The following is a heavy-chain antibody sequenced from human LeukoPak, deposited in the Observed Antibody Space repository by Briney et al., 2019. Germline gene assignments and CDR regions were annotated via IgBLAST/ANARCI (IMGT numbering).Heavy chain of an antibody. CDR2: INAGNGNT. CDR1: GYTFTSYA. CDR3: ARDGGYNWNDVAFDI. V-gene: IGHV1-3*01. J-gene: IGHJ3*02. Sequence: ASVTVSCKASGYTFTSYAMHWVRQAPGQRLEWMGWINAGNGNTKYSQKFQGRVTITRDTSASTAYMELSSLRSEDTAVYYCARDGGYNWNDVAFDIWGQGTKVTVSS. D-gene: IGHD1-1*01.